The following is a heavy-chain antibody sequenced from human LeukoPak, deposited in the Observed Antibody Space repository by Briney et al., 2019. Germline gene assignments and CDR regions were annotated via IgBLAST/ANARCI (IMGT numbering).Heavy chain of an antibody. D-gene: IGHD5-24*01. Sequence: EASETLSLTCAVSGGSINNGGYYWSWIRQHPGKGLEWIGYIYYSGSSYYNPSLRSRVAISVDTSKNHFSLKLSSVTAADTAVYYCARNRDGYNSFDYWGQGTLVTVSS. V-gene: IGHV4-31*11. CDR2: IYYSGSS. CDR3: ARNRDGYNSFDY. J-gene: IGHJ4*02. CDR1: GGSINNGGYY.